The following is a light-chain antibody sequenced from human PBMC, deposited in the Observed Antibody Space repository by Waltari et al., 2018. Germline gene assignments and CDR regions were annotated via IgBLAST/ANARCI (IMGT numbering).Light chain of an antibody. Sequence: QSVLTQPPSVSAAPGPKVTITCSGTGSNIGNNYVSWYQQFPGTDPKLLIFDHNKRPSWIPGRFSGSKPGTSATLVISGFQTGDEADYYCGTWDNSLSKVFGGGTKLTVL. CDR2: DHN. CDR3: GTWDNSLSKV. V-gene: IGLV1-51*01. CDR1: GSNIGNNY. J-gene: IGLJ2*01.